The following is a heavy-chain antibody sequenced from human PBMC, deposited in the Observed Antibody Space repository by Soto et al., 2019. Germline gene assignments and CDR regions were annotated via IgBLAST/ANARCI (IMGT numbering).Heavy chain of an antibody. CDR3: ARDVNRGLLRY. CDR1: GFTFSSYS. J-gene: IGHJ4*02. D-gene: IGHD2-15*01. V-gene: IGHV3-48*02. CDR2: ISSSSTI. Sequence: RRLSCAASGFTFSSYSMNWVRQAPGKGLEWVSYISSSSTIYYADSVKGRFTISRDNAKNSLYLQMNSLRDEDTAVYYCARDVNRGLLRYWGQGTLVTVSS.